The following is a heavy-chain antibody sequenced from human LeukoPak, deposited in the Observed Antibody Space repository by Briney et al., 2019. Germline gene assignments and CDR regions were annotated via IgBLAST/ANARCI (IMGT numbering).Heavy chain of an antibody. Sequence: APVKVSCKASGYTFSVYYINWVRQAPGQGLEWMGWIDPSSGGTNYAQEFQGRVTMARDTSISTAYMELSRLRSDDTAVYYCATGVEVFDYWGQGTLVTVSS. CDR1: GYTFSVYY. V-gene: IGHV1-2*02. D-gene: IGHD2-15*01. J-gene: IGHJ4*02. CDR2: IDPSSGGT. CDR3: ATGVEVFDY.